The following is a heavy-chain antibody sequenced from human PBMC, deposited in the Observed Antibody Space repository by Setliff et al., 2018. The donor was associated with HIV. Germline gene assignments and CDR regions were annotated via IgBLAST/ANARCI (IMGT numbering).Heavy chain of an antibody. CDR2: IYASGRT. Sequence: SETLSLTCTVSGGSISSYYWSWIRQPAGKGLEWIGRIYASGRTNYNPSLKSRVTLSVDTSKNQFSLKVTSVTAADTAVYYCAREIQFSATTYYYYYMDDWGRGTTVTVS. CDR3: AREIQFSATTYYYYYMDD. J-gene: IGHJ6*03. V-gene: IGHV4-4*07. D-gene: IGHD5-18*01. CDR1: GGSISSYY.